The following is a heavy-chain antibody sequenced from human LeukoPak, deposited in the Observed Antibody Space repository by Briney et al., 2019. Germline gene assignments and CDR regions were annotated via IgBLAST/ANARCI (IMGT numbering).Heavy chain of an antibody. J-gene: IGHJ4*02. D-gene: IGHD5-24*01. CDR1: GGSFSGYY. Sequence: SETLSLTCAVYGGSFSGYYWSWIPQPPGKGLEWIGEINHSGSTNYNPSLKSRVTISVDTSKNQFSLKLSSVTAADTAVYYCARAMATIRHYFDYWGQGTLVTVSS. CDR2: INHSGST. V-gene: IGHV4-34*01. CDR3: ARAMATIRHYFDY.